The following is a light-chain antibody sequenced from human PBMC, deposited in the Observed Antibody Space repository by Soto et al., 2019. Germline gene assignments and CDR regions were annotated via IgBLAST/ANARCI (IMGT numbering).Light chain of an antibody. J-gene: IGKJ1*01. CDR1: QSISSW. CDR3: QQYNSYSWT. Sequence: DIQMTHSPSTLSASVVDRVTITFRASQSISSWLAWYQQKPGKAPKLLIYDASSLESGVPSRFSGSGSGTEFTLTISSLQPDDFATYYCQQYNSYSWTFGQGTKVDI. CDR2: DAS. V-gene: IGKV1-5*01.